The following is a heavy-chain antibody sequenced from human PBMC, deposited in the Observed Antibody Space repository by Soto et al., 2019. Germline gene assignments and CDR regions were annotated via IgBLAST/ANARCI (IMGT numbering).Heavy chain of an antibody. CDR1: GFTFRSYA. V-gene: IGHV3-23*01. J-gene: IGHJ5*02. CDR2: ISGSGGSS. Sequence: EVQLLESGGGLVQPGGSLRLSCAASGFTFRSYAMSWVRQAPGKGLEWVSAISGSGGSSHYADSVKGRITISRDNSKNTLYLQMNSLRAEDTAVYYCAKDPHGDYLLNWFDPWGQGTLVTVSS. D-gene: IGHD4-17*01. CDR3: AKDPHGDYLLNWFDP.